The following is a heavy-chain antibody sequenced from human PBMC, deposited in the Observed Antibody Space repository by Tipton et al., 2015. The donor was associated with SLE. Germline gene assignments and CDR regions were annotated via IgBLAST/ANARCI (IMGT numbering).Heavy chain of an antibody. CDR2: ISGSGGST. CDR1: GFTFSSYA. CDR3: AKSPGDYSSWFDP. Sequence: GSLRLSSAASGFTFSSYAMSWVRQAPGRGLEWVSAISGSGGSTYYADSVKGRFTISRDNSKNTLYLQMNSLRAEDTAVYYCAKSPGDYSSWFDPWGQGTLVTVSS. D-gene: IGHD4-17*01. V-gene: IGHV3-23*01. J-gene: IGHJ5*02.